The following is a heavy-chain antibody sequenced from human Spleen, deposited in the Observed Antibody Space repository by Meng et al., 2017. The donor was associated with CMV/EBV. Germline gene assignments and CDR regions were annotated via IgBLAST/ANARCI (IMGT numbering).Heavy chain of an antibody. CDR2: IYTSGST. V-gene: IGHV4-4*07. CDR3: ARWGLWFGELSFDY. D-gene: IGHD3-10*01. CDR1: GGSISSYY. Sequence: QWQLQESGPGLVKPSDTLSLTCIVSGGSISSYYWSWIRQPAGKGLEWIGRIYTSGSTNYNPSLKSRVTMSVDTSKNQFSLKLSSVTAADTAVYYCARWGLWFGELSFDYWGQGTLVTVSS. J-gene: IGHJ4*02.